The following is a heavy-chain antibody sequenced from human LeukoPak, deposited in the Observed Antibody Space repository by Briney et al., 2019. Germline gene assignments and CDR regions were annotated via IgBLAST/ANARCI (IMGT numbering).Heavy chain of an antibody. D-gene: IGHD3-10*01. J-gene: IGHJ4*02. V-gene: IGHV4-39*01. CDR2: INYSGST. CDR1: GGSVSSATYY. CDR3: ARYVVYGSGKYYFDY. Sequence: SETLSLTCTVSGGSVSSATYYWSWIRQPPGKGLEWIASINYSGSTYYNPSLKSRVTISVDTSENQFSLKLSSVTAADTAVYYCARYVVYGSGKYYFDYWGQGTLVTVSS.